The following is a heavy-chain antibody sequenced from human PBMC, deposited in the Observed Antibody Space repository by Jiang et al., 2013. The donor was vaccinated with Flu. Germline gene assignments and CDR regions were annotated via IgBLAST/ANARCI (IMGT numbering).Heavy chain of an antibody. Sequence: QLVESGGGVVQPGRSLRLSCAAPGFTFSSYGMHWVRQAPGKGLEWVAVIWYDGSNKYYADSVKGRFTISRDNSKNTLYLQMNSLRAEDTAVYYCATLATGDYGDYAFDIWGQGTMVTVSS. D-gene: IGHD4-17*01. CDR1: GFTFSSYG. CDR3: ATLATGDYGDYAFDI. J-gene: IGHJ3*02. CDR2: IWYDGSNK. V-gene: IGHV3-33*01.